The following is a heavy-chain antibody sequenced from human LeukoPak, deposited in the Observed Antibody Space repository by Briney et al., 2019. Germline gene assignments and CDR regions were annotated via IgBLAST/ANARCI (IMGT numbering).Heavy chain of an antibody. CDR1: GLTFSDYG. V-gene: IGHV3-33*03. CDR2: MWYDGSHK. D-gene: IGHD1-7*01. CDR3: ATTRAGINFEY. J-gene: IGHJ4*02. Sequence: GGSLRLSCAVSGLTFSDYGFHWVRQAPGKGLEWVAVMWYDGSHKDYGDSVKGRFTISRDDSKNTLYLQMSSLKVEDTAVYYCATTRAGINFEYWGQGTLSPSPQ.